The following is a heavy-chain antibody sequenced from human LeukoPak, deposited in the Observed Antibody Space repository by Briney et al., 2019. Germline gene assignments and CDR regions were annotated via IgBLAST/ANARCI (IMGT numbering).Heavy chain of an antibody. CDR3: AKDMVPSDPWDAFDI. V-gene: IGHV3-9*01. CDR2: ISWNSGSI. J-gene: IGHJ3*02. D-gene: IGHD4/OR15-4a*01. CDR1: GFTFDDYA. Sequence: AGGSLRLSCAASGFTFDDYAMHWVRHAPGKGLEWVSGISWNSGSIGYADSVKGRFTISRDNAKNSLYLQMNSLRAEDTALYYCAKDMVPSDPWDAFDIWGQGTMVTVSS.